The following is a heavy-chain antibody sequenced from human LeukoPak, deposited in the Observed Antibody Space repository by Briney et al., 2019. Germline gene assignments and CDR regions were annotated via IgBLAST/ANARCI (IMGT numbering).Heavy chain of an antibody. J-gene: IGHJ4*02. D-gene: IGHD3-22*01. Sequence: PSETLSLTCAVYGGPFSGYYWSWIRQPPGKGLEWIGEINHSGSTNYNPSLKSRVTISVDTSKNQFSLKLSSVTAADTAVYYCARAYYDSSGLDYWGQGTLVTVSS. CDR2: INHSGST. CDR1: GGPFSGYY. CDR3: ARAYYDSSGLDY. V-gene: IGHV4-34*01.